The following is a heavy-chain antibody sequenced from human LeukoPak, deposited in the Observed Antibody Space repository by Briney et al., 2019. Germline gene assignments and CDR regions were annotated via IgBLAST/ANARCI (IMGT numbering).Heavy chain of an antibody. CDR1: GFTFSSYA. CDR2: ISYDGSNK. V-gene: IGHV3-30-3*01. Sequence: GGSLRLSCAASGFTFSSYAMHWVRQAPGKGLEWVAVISYDGSNKYYADSVKGRFTISRDNSKNTLYLQMNSLRAEDTAVYYCARDAFRGAPVTPPNWFDPWGQGTLVTVSS. D-gene: IGHD2/OR15-2a*01. CDR3: ARDAFRGAPVTPPNWFDP. J-gene: IGHJ5*02.